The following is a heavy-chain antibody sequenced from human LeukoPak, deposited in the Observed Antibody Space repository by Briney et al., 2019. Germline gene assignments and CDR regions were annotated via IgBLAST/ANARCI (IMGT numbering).Heavy chain of an antibody. CDR2: INWNGGST. D-gene: IGHD3-3*01. V-gene: IGHV3-20*04. CDR3: ARGGTYYDFWSGSGPYYMDV. J-gene: IGHJ6*03. Sequence: GGSLRLSCAASGFTFDDYGMSWVRQAPGKGLEWVSGINWNGGSTGYADSVKGRFTISRDNAKNSLYLQMNSLRAEDTALYYCARGGTYYDFWSGSGPYYMDVWAKGPRSPSP. CDR1: GFTFDDYG.